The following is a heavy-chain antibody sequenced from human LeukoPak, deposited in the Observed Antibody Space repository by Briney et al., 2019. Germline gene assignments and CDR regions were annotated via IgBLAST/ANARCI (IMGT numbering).Heavy chain of an antibody. D-gene: IGHD3-16*01. CDR1: GYTFSSYD. V-gene: IGHV1-8*01. J-gene: IGHJ3*02. Sequence: GASVKVSCKASGYTFSSYDINWVRQAAGQGLEWMGWMNPNSGNTGYAEKFQGRVSMTRNNPISTAYMELSSLRSEDTAVYYCARARTDLEFGDLAYAFEIWGQGTLVTVSS. CDR3: ARARTDLEFGDLAYAFEI. CDR2: MNPNSGNT.